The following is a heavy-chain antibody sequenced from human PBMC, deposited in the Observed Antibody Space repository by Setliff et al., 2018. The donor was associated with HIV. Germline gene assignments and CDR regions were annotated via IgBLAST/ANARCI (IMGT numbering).Heavy chain of an antibody. CDR2: IKTKTDGGTT. D-gene: IGHD1-26*01. Sequence: GGSLRLSCAASGLLFTNAWMSWVRQAPGKGLEWVGRIKTKTDGGTTDYAAPVKGRFTISRDDSKKMLYLQMNSLKTEDTAVYYCTTRGTWDYRDYFDYWGQGTLVTVSS. CDR1: GLLFTNAW. V-gene: IGHV3-15*01. J-gene: IGHJ4*02. CDR3: TTRGTWDYRDYFDY.